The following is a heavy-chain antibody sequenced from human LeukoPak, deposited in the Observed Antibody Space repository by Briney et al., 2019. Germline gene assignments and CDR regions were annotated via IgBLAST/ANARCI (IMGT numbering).Heavy chain of an antibody. CDR1: GFTFRSDA. Sequence: GGSPRLSCAASGFTFRSDAMSWVRQAPGEGLEWVSGISGSGGTTYYADSVKGRFTISRDNSKNTLYLQMNSLRAEDTALYYCARDPDSSGRNRFDYWGQGTLVTVSS. CDR3: ARDPDSSGRNRFDY. D-gene: IGHD6-19*01. V-gene: IGHV3-23*01. J-gene: IGHJ4*02. CDR2: ISGSGGTT.